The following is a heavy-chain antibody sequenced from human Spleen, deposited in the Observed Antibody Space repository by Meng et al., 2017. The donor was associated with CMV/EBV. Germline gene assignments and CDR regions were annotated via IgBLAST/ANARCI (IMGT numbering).Heavy chain of an antibody. CDR2: IYQSGST. CDR3: ASSDIDN. Sequence: TLSLTCVVSGGSVSTRNWWSWFRQPPGKGLEWIGEIYQSGSTNLNPSLKSRVTIAVDKSKNQFSLNLSSVTAADTAVYYCASSDIDNWGQGTLVTVSS. J-gene: IGHJ4*02. CDR1: GGSVSTRNW. D-gene: IGHD3-22*01. V-gene: IGHV4-4*02.